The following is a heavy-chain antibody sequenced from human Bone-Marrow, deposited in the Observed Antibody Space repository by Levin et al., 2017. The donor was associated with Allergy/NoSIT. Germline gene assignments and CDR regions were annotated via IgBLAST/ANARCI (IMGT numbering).Heavy chain of an antibody. V-gene: IGHV3-7*01. D-gene: IGHD5-12*01. CDR2: INYDGSEK. Sequence: SCAASGFTFSSRSYYMSWVRQAPGKGLEWVANINYDGSEKNYVDSVKGRFTISRDNAKSSVFLQMNSLRVEDTAVYYCARSKWPEDCWGQGTLVAVSS. J-gene: IGHJ4*02. CDR3: ARSKWPEDC. CDR1: GFTFSSRSYY.